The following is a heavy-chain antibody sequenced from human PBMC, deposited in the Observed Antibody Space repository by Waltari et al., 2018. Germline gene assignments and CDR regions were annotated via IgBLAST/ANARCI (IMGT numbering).Heavy chain of an antibody. CDR2: IWYDGSNK. Sequence: QVQLVESGGGVVQPGRSLRLSCSASGFTLRRYGMHWVRQAPGKVLVWVAVIWYDGSNKYYADSVKGRFTISRDNSKNTLYLQMNSLRAEDTAMYYCAKDLRLSIAAVGPFDYWGQGTLVTVSS. CDR3: AKDLRLSIAAVGPFDY. V-gene: IGHV3-30*18. J-gene: IGHJ4*02. D-gene: IGHD6-6*01. CDR1: GFTLRRYG.